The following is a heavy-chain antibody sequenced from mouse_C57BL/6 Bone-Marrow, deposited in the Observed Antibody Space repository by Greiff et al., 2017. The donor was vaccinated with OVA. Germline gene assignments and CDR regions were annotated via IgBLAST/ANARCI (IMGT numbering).Heavy chain of an antibody. J-gene: IGHJ2*01. CDR3: ARWILRAWFDY. CDR2: INPYNGGT. V-gene: IGHV1-19*01. Sequence: VQLQQSGPVLVQPGASVKMSCTASGYTFTDYYMNWVKQSPGKSLEWIGVINPYNGGTSYNQTFKGKATLTVDKSTSTAYMELNSLTSEDSAVYCCARWILRAWFDYWGQGTTLTVSA. CDR1: GYTFTDYY. D-gene: IGHD1-1*01.